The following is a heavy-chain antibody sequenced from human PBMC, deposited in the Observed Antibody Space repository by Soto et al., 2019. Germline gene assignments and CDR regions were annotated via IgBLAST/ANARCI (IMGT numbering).Heavy chain of an antibody. CDR3: ARGMREYYYDSSGYIYFDY. J-gene: IGHJ4*02. CDR1: GYIFTNYA. D-gene: IGHD3-22*01. CDR2: INAGNGKT. V-gene: IGHV1-3*01. Sequence: ASVKVSCKASGYIFTNYAIHWVRQAPGQRLEWMGWINAGNGKTKYSQNFQGRVTITRDTSASTAYMELSSLRSEDTAVYYCARGMREYYYDSSGYIYFDYWGQGTLVTVSS.